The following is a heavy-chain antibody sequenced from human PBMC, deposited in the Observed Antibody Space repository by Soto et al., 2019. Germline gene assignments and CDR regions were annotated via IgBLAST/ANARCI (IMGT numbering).Heavy chain of an antibody. J-gene: IGHJ6*02. CDR3: ARHSQTSSLPHYYYYGMDV. Sequence: GESLKISCKGSVYSFTSYWIGCVRQMPGKGLEWMGIIYPGDSDTRYSPSFQGQFTISADKSISTAYLQWRRLKASDTAIYYCARHSQTSSLPHYYYYGMDVWRQGTTVTVSS. CDR1: VYSFTSYW. D-gene: IGHD2-2*01. V-gene: IGHV5-51*01. CDR2: IYPGDSDT.